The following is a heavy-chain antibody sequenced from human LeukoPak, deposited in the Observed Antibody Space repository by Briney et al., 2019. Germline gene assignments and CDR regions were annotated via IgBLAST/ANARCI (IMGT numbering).Heavy chain of an antibody. V-gene: IGHV4-59*12. CDR2: IYSSGST. CDR3: ARGGYDFWSGYFDY. D-gene: IGHD3-3*01. J-gene: IGHJ4*02. Sequence: SETLSLTCTVSGGSISSYYWSWIRQPPGKGLEWIGYIYSSGSTKYNPSLKSPVIISVDTSKNQFSLKLSSVTAADTAVYYCARGGYDFWSGYFDYWGQGTLVTVSS. CDR1: GGSISSYY.